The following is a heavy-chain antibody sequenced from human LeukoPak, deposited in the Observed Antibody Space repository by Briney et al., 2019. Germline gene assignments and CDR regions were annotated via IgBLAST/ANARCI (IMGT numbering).Heavy chain of an antibody. Sequence: ASVKVSCKASAYTFTSYYMHWVRQAPGQGLEWMGIINPSGGSTSYAQKFQGRVTMTRDTSTSTVYMELSSLRSEDTAVYYCARVMTTATTGDYWGQGTLVTVSS. CDR2: INPSGGST. V-gene: IGHV1-46*01. CDR1: AYTFTSYY. J-gene: IGHJ4*02. D-gene: IGHD4-17*01. CDR3: ARVMTTATTGDY.